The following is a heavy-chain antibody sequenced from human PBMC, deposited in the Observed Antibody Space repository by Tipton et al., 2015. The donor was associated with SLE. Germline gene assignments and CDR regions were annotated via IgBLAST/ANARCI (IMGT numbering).Heavy chain of an antibody. J-gene: IGHJ5*02. CDR3: VRSPNHNWLDP. CDR1: GGSISSSSYY. Sequence: TLSLTCTVSGGSISSSSYYWGWIRQPPGKGLEWIGEINHSGSTNYNPSLKSRVTISVDTSKNQFSLKLSSVTAADTAVYHCVRSPNHNWLDPWGRGTQVTVSP. CDR2: INHSGST. V-gene: IGHV4-39*07. D-gene: IGHD1-14*01.